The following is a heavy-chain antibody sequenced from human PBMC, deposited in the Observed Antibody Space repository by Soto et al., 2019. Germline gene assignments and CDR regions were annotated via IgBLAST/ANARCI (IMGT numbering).Heavy chain of an antibody. D-gene: IGHD3-3*01. CDR3: ARVDKYDDFWSGYYYYFDY. Sequence: GGSLRLSCAASGCIFSSYAMSWVRQAPGKGMEWVANIKQDGSEKYYVDSVKGRFTISRDNAKNSLYLQMNSLRAEDTAVYYCARVDKYDDFWSGYYYYFDYWGPGTRLTLFS. V-gene: IGHV3-7*01. J-gene: IGHJ4*02. CDR2: IKQDGSEK. CDR1: GCIFSSYA.